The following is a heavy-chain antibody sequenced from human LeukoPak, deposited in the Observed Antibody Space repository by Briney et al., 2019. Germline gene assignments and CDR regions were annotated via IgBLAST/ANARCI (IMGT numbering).Heavy chain of an antibody. CDR3: ARSGGSYYGYFDY. Sequence: GGSLRLSCAASGFTVSSNYMSWVRQAPGKGLEWVSVIYSGGSTYYAASVKGRFTISRDNSKNTLYLQMNGLRAEDTAVYYCARSGGSYYGYFDYWGQGTLVTVSS. D-gene: IGHD1-26*01. CDR1: GFTVSSNY. CDR2: IYSGGST. V-gene: IGHV3-66*01. J-gene: IGHJ4*02.